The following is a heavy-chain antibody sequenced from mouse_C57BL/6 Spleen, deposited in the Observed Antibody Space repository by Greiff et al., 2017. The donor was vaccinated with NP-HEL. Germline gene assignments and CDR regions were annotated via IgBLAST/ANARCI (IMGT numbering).Heavy chain of an antibody. D-gene: IGHD1-1*01. J-gene: IGHJ2*01. Sequence: EVQLQQSGPELVKPGASVKIPCKASGYTFTDYNMDWVKQSHGKSLEWIGDINPNNGGTIYNQKFKGKATLTVDKSSSTAYMELRSLTSEDTAVYYCARSVIYYYGSIPFYFDYWGQGTTLTVSS. CDR2: INPNNGGT. V-gene: IGHV1-18*01. CDR1: GYTFTDYN. CDR3: ARSVIYYYGSIPFYFDY.